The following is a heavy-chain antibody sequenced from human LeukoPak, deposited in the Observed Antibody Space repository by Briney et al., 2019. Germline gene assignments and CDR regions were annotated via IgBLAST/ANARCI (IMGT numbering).Heavy chain of an antibody. D-gene: IGHD1-26*01. V-gene: IGHV3-15*01. CDR1: GFTFSNAW. Sequence: GGSLRLSCAASGFTFSNAWMSWVRQAPGKGLEWVGRIKNKTDGGTTDYAAPVKGRFTISRDDSKNTLYLQMNSLKTEDTAVYYCTTDLWVRSGSYTGEAFDIWGQGTIVTVSS. CDR2: IKNKTDGGTT. J-gene: IGHJ3*02. CDR3: TTDLWVRSGSYTGEAFDI.